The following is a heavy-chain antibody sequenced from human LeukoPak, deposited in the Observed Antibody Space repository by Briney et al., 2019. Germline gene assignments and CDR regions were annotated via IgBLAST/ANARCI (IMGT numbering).Heavy chain of an antibody. CDR3: AGGDIVVVPAANGFDP. CDR2: IYYSGST. CDR1: GGSISSGDYY. J-gene: IGHJ5*02. V-gene: IGHV4-30-4*08. Sequence: SETLSLTCTVSGGSISSGDYYWSWIRQPPGKGLEWIGYIYYSGSTYYNPSPKSRVTISVDTSKNQFSLKLSSVTAADTAVYYCAGGDIVVVPAANGFDPWGQGTLVTVSS. D-gene: IGHD2-2*01.